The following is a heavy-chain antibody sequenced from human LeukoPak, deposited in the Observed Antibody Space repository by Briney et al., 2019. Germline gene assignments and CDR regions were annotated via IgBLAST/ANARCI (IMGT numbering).Heavy chain of an antibody. D-gene: IGHD2-8*02. V-gene: IGHV4-4*08. CDR1: GGSIISYY. CDR2: IYISGTT. J-gene: IGHJ4*02. Sequence: SETLSLTCTVSGGSIISYYWSWIRQSPQKGLEWIGRIYISGTTQYNPSLKSRVTISADTSKNQFSLKLLSVTAADTAVYYCARGYWFYFDYWGQGTLVTVSS. CDR3: ARGYWFYFDY.